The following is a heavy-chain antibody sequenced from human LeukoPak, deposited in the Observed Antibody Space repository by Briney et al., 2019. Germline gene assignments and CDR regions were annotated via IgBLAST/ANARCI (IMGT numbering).Heavy chain of an antibody. CDR2: INHSGST. J-gene: IGHJ5*02. CDR1: GGSFSGYY. CDR3: ARSKGRVSWFDP. V-gene: IGHV4-34*01. D-gene: IGHD4-11*01. Sequence: SETLSLTCAVYGGSFSGYYWSWIRQPPGKGLEWIGEINHSGSTNYNPSLKSRVTISVDTSKNQFSLKLRSVTAADTALYYCARSKGRVSWFDPWGQGTLVTVSS.